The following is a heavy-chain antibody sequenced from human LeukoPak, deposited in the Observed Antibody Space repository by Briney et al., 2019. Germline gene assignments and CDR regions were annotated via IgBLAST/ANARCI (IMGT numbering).Heavy chain of an antibody. CDR3: AKSGIFQGYYFYYMDA. CDR1: GFNFDDYA. J-gene: IGHJ6*03. D-gene: IGHD2-15*01. V-gene: IGHV3-9*01. CDR2: ISWNSDKI. Sequence: GGSLRLSCAASGFNFDDYAMHWVRQAPGKGLEWVSGISWNSDKIGYADSVKGRFTISRDNAKKSLYLQMNSPRPEDTALYYCAKSGIFQGYYFYYMDAWGKGTTVTISS.